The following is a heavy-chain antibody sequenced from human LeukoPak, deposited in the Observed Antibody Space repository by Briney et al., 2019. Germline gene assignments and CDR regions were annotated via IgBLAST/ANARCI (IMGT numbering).Heavy chain of an antibody. V-gene: IGHV1-69*01. Sequence: ASVRVSCKASGGTFSSYAISWVRQAPGQGLEWMGGFIPIFGTANYAQKFQGRVTMTADESTSTAYMELSSLRSEDTAVYYCARDRGRRPNYDSWSGLPHDFDYWGQGTLVTVSS. CDR3: ARDRGRRPNYDSWSGLPHDFDY. J-gene: IGHJ4*02. CDR2: FIPIFGTA. D-gene: IGHD3-3*01. CDR1: GGTFSSYA.